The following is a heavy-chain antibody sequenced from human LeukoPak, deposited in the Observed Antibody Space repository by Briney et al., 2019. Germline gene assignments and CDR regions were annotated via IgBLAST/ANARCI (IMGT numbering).Heavy chain of an antibody. V-gene: IGHV3-30*04. CDR1: GFTFNDYI. CDR2: ISYDGSSE. CDR3: ARKGGSRFLGRNKYYGLDV. Sequence: GRSLRLSCAASGFTFNDYIIHWVRQAPGKGLEWVALISYDGSSEYYADSVKGRFTISRDNSKNTLYLQMNSLRVEDTAVYYCARKGGSRFLGRNKYYGLDVWGQGTTVTVS. J-gene: IGHJ6*02. D-gene: IGHD3-3*01.